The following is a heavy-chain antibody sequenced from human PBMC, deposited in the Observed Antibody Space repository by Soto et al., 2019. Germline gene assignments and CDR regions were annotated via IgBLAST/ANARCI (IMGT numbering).Heavy chain of an antibody. CDR3: ARKGSYYDFWSGYSFDI. Sequence: QVQLQESGPGLVKPSQTLSLTCTVSGGSISSGGYYWSWIRQHPGKGLEWIGYIYYSGSTYYNPSLKSRVTISVDTSKNQFSPKLSSVTAADTAVYYCARKGSYYDFWSGYSFDIWGQGTMVTVSS. CDR2: IYYSGST. CDR1: GGSISSGGYY. D-gene: IGHD3-3*01. J-gene: IGHJ3*02. V-gene: IGHV4-31*03.